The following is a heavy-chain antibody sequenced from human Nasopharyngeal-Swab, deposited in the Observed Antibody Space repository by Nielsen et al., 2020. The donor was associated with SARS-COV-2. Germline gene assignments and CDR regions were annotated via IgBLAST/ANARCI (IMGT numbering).Heavy chain of an antibody. Sequence: ASVKVSCKASGYTFTSYDINWVRQATGQGLEWMGWVNPNSGNTGYAQKFQGRVTMTRNTSISTAYMELSSLRSEDTAVYYCARAGKIQLWFNSLYYFDYWGQGTLVTVSS. CDR3: ARAGKIQLWFNSLYYFDY. D-gene: IGHD5-18*01. CDR1: GYTFTSYD. V-gene: IGHV1-8*01. J-gene: IGHJ4*02. CDR2: VNPNSGNT.